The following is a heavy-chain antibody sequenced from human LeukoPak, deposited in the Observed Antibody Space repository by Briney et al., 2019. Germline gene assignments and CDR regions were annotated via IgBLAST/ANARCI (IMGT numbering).Heavy chain of an antibody. Sequence: PSETLSLTCAVYGGSFSGYYWSWIRQPPGKGLGWIGEINHSGSTNYNPFLKSRVTISVDTSKNQFSLKLSSVTAADTAVYYCASGLYDILTGLHDYWGQGTLVTVSS. CDR2: INHSGST. J-gene: IGHJ4*02. CDR3: ASGLYDILTGLHDY. CDR1: GGSFSGYY. D-gene: IGHD3-9*01. V-gene: IGHV4-34*01.